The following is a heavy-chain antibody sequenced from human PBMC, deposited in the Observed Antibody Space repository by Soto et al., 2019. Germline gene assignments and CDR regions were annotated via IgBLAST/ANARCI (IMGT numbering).Heavy chain of an antibody. CDR1: GGSISSYY. CDR2: IYYSGST. CDR3: ARLESGSHFDY. Sequence: PSEILSLTCTVSGGSISSYYWSWIRQPPGKGLEWIGYIYYSGSTNYNPSLKSRVTISVDTSKNQFSLKLSSVTAADTAVYYCARLESGSHFDYWGQGTLVTVSS. V-gene: IGHV4-59*08. D-gene: IGHD7-27*01. J-gene: IGHJ4*02.